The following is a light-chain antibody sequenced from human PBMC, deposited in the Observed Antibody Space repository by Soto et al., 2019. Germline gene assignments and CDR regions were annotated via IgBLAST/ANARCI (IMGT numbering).Light chain of an antibody. CDR1: ETVRSN. Sequence: RVMTQSPDTLSVSPRERATLSCRASETVRSNLAWYQQKPGQAPRLLIYAASTRATGIPARFIGNGSGTEFTLPISTLVSEDFAVYYCQQYNTWWTCGQGTKVDIK. J-gene: IGKJ1*01. CDR2: AAS. V-gene: IGKV3D-15*01. CDR3: QQYNTWWT.